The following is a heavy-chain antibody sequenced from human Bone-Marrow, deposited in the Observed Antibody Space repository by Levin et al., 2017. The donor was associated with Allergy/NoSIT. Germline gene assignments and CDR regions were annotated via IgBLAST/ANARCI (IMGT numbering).Heavy chain of an antibody. CDR2: IYYSGNT. CDR1: GGSISNYY. D-gene: IGHD3-10*01. Sequence: SETLSLTCTVSGGSISNYYWSWIRQPPGNGPEWIGWIYYSGNTYYNPSLRTRVTMSVDTSKNQFSLKVTSVTAAATAVYYCTTHRRIDGSATDLFDYWGQGTLVTVSS. J-gene: IGHJ4*02. CDR3: TTHRRIDGSATDLFDY. V-gene: IGHV4-59*01.